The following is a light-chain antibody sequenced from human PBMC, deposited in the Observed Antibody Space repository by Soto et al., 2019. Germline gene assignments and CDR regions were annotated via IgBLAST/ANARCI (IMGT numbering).Light chain of an antibody. CDR1: QGAGSY. J-gene: IGKJ2*01. V-gene: IGKV1-9*01. CDR3: QQLLTFPYT. CDR2: AAS. Sequence: DIPLTQSPSFLSTSVGDRVTITCRASQGAGSYLAWYQQKPGKAPKLLIHAASTLQSGVPSRFSGSGSETEFTLTISSLQPEDFAVYYCQQLLTFPYTFGQGTKLEIK.